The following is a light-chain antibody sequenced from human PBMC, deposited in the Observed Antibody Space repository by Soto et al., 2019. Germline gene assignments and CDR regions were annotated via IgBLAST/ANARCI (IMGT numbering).Light chain of an antibody. Sequence: QSVLTQPPSASGTPGQRVTISCSGSSSNIGSNSVYWYQQLPGTAPKLLIYRNNQRPSGVPDRFSASKSGTSASLAISGLRSEDEADYYCAASDDSLSGHVFRTGTKLTVL. J-gene: IGLJ1*01. CDR1: SSNIGSNS. V-gene: IGLV1-47*01. CDR2: RNN. CDR3: AASDDSLSGHV.